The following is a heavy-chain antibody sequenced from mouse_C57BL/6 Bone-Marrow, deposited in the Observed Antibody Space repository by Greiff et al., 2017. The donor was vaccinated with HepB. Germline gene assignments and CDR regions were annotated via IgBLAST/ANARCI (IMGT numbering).Heavy chain of an antibody. CDR3: ARHVDYSNYFNWYFDV. Sequence: DVQLVESGGGLVQPGGSLKLSCAASGFTFSDYYMYWVRQTPEKRLEWVAYISNGGGSTYYPDTVKGRFTISRDNAKNTLYLQMSRLKSEDTAMYYCARHVDYSNYFNWYFDVWGTGTTVTVSS. V-gene: IGHV5-12*01. D-gene: IGHD2-5*01. CDR2: ISNGGGST. CDR1: GFTFSDYY. J-gene: IGHJ1*03.